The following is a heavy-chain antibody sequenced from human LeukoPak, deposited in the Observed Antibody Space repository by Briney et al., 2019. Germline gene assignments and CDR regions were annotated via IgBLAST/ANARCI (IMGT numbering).Heavy chain of an antibody. CDR3: ARSFGELEPERYYYYGMDV. J-gene: IGHJ6*02. CDR1: GFTFSSYS. D-gene: IGHD1-1*01. Sequence: GGSLRLSCAASGFTFSSYSMNWVRQAPGKGLEWVAVIWYDGSNKYYADSVKGRFTISRDNSKNTLYLQMNSLRAEDTAVYYCARSFGELEPERYYYYGMDVWGQGTTVTVSS. CDR2: IWYDGSNK. V-gene: IGHV3-33*08.